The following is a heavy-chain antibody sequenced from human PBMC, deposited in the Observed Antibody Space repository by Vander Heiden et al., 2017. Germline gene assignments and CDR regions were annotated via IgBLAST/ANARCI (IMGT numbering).Heavy chain of an antibody. D-gene: IGHD6-6*01. CDR2: INHSGST. CDR1: GGSFSGNY. CDR3: ARGEGWVRYSSS. Sequence: QVQLQQLGAGLLKPSETLSLTCAVYGGSFSGNYRNWIRQPPGKGLEWIGEINHSGSTNYNPSLKSRVTISVDTSKNQFSLKLSSVTAADTAVYYCARGEGWVRYSSSWGQGTLVTVSS. J-gene: IGHJ4*02. V-gene: IGHV4-34*01.